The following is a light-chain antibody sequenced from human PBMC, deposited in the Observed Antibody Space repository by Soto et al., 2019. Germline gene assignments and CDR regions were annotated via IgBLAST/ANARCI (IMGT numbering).Light chain of an antibody. V-gene: IGKV1-39*01. CDR1: QNINSY. CDR2: GAS. J-gene: IGKJ4*01. CDR3: QQSYSFLS. Sequence: IQMTQSPLSLSASVGDKVTLTCRTSQNINSYLSWYQQKPGKAPRLLIYGASSLQVGVPSRFIGSGSGTDFTLTITSLQPEDFATYYCQQSYSFLSFAGGTKVEL.